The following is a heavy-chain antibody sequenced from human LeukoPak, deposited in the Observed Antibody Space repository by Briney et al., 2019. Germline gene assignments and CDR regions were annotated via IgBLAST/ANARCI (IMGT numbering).Heavy chain of an antibody. CDR3: ARLELYYYGSGSYPPPDY. Sequence: KPGESLKISCKGSGYSFTSYWIGWVHQMPGKGLEWMGIIYPGDSDTRYSPSFQGQVTISADKSISTAYLQWSSLKASDTAMYYCARLELYYYGSGSYPPPDYWGQGTLVTVSS. D-gene: IGHD3-10*01. J-gene: IGHJ4*02. V-gene: IGHV5-51*07. CDR1: GYSFTSYW. CDR2: IYPGDSDT.